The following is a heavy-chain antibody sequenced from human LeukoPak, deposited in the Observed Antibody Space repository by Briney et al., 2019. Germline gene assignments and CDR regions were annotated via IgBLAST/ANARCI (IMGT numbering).Heavy chain of an antibody. CDR3: ARLYGSGSYYKEYYFDY. CDR2: IYSGGST. V-gene: IGHV3-53*01. J-gene: IGHJ4*02. Sequence: PGGSLRLSCAASGFTVSSNYMSWVRQAPGKGLEWVSVIYSGGSTYYADSAKGRFTISRDNSKNTLYLQMNSLRAEDTAVYYCARLYGSGSYYKEYYFDYWGQGTLVTVSS. D-gene: IGHD3-10*01. CDR1: GFTVSSNY.